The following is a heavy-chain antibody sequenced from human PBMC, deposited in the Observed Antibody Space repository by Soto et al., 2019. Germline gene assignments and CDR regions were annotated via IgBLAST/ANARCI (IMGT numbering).Heavy chain of an antibody. V-gene: IGHV4-59*01. Sequence: PSETLSLTCTVSGGSISTYYWSWIRQPPGKGLEWIGFIHYSGSPNYNPSLKSRVAISVDTSKNQFSLMLSSVSVADTAVYYCARGWLAYCGGDCVGEAFDIWGQGTMVTVSS. D-gene: IGHD2-21*02. J-gene: IGHJ3*02. CDR2: IHYSGSP. CDR1: GGSISTYY. CDR3: ARGWLAYCGGDCVGEAFDI.